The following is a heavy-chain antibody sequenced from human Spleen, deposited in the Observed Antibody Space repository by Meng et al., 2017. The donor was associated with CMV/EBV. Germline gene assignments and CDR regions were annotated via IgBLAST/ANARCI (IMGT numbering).Heavy chain of an antibody. J-gene: IGHJ6*02. CDR1: GFSLSTSGVG. V-gene: IGHV2-5*01. Sequence: SGPTLVKPTPTLTLTCTFSGFSLSTSGVGVGWIRQPPGKALEWLALIYWNDDKRYSPSLKNRLTITKDTSKNQVVLTMTNMDPGDTGTYYCARRSVRDGMDVWGQGTTVTVSS. CDR3: ARRSVRDGMDV. D-gene: IGHD3-3*01. CDR2: IYWNDDK.